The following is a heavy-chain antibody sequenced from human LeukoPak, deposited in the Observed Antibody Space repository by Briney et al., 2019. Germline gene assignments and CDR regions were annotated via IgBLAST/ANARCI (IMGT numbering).Heavy chain of an antibody. CDR1: GFNFRSFA. Sequence: QPGGSLRLSCAASGFNFRSFAMHWVRQAPGKGLEWVAFIRYDGSDKYYADSVKGRFTISRDNSKNTLYLQMSSLRAEDTAVYYCASRIVVAAADAFDVWGQGTVVTVS. J-gene: IGHJ3*01. CDR2: IRYDGSDK. V-gene: IGHV3-30*02. CDR3: ASRIVVAAADAFDV. D-gene: IGHD6-19*01.